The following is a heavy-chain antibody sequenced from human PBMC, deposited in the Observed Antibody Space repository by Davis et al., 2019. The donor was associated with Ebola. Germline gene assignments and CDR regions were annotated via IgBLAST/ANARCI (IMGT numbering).Heavy chain of an antibody. Sequence: ASVKVSCKASGGTFSSYAISWVRQAPGQGLEWVGWISAYNGHTKYGQKVQGRVSMTRDTSTNTVYMELGGLRSDDTAVYYCARRDCGSDCYFEYWGQGTLVTVSS. V-gene: IGHV1-18*01. CDR3: ARRDCGSDCYFEY. J-gene: IGHJ4*02. CDR2: ISAYNGHT. D-gene: IGHD2-21*01. CDR1: GGTFSSYA.